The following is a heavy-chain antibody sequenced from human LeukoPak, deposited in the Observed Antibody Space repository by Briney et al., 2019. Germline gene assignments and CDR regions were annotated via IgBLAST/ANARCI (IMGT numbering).Heavy chain of an antibody. Sequence: PGGSLRLSCAASGFTVSSNYMAWVRQAPGKGLEWVSVIYSGGTIYYAGSVKGRFTISRDNSKNTLYLQMNSLRAEDTAVYYCAREGSYDGSTMWYFDYWGQGTLVTVSS. J-gene: IGHJ4*02. CDR2: IYSGGTI. CDR1: GFTVSSNY. CDR3: AREGSYDGSTMWYFDY. V-gene: IGHV3-53*01. D-gene: IGHD3-22*01.